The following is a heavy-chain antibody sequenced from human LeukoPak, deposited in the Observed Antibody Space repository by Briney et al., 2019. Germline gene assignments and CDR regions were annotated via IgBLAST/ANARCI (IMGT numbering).Heavy chain of an antibody. V-gene: IGHV4-4*07. Sequence: SETLSLTCTVSGVSISSYYWSWIRQPAGKGLEWIGRIYTSGSTNYNPSLKSRVTMSVDTSKNQFSLKLSSVTAADTAVYYCARGPVVVVPAADNWFDPWGQGTLVTVSS. J-gene: IGHJ5*02. CDR3: ARGPVVVVPAADNWFDP. CDR1: GVSISSYY. D-gene: IGHD2-2*01. CDR2: IYTSGST.